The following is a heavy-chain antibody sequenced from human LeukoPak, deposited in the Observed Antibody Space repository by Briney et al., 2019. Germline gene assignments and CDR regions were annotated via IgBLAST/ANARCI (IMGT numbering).Heavy chain of an antibody. CDR2: ISGSGTST. CDR1: GFTFSSYA. V-gene: IGHV3-23*01. J-gene: IGHJ4*02. Sequence: GGSLRLSCAASGFTFSSYAMSWVRQAPGKGLEWVSAISGSGTSTYYADSVKGRFTTSRDNSKNTLYLQMNSLRAEDTAVYYCAQGDFWSGYPFDYWGQGTLVTVSS. D-gene: IGHD3-3*01. CDR3: AQGDFWSGYPFDY.